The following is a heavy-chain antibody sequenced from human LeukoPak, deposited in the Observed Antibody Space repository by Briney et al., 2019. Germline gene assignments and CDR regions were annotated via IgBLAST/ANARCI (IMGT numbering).Heavy chain of an antibody. CDR3: ARGRITMVRGVIIPLFFDY. CDR1: GGSISSSSYY. J-gene: IGHJ4*02. CDR2: IYYSGST. D-gene: IGHD3-10*01. V-gene: IGHV4-39*07. Sequence: PSETLSLTCTVSGGSISSSSYYWGWIRQPPGKGLEWIGSIYYSGSTYYNPSLKSRVTISVDTSKNQFSLKLSSVTAADTAVYYCARGRITMVRGVIIPLFFDYWGQGTLVTVSS.